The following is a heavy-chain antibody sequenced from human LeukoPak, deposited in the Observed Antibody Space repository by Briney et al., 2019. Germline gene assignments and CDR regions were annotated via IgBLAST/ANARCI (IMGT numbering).Heavy chain of an antibody. D-gene: IGHD3-16*01. CDR1: GFTFSSYG. J-gene: IGHJ4*02. V-gene: IGHV3-30*02. CDR2: IRYDGSNK. Sequence: GGSLRLSCAASGFTFSSYGMHWVRQAPGKGLEWVAFIRYDGSNKYYADSVKGRFTISRDNSKNTLYLQMNSLRAEDTAVYYCANVRVRYDYVWGSYSDWGQGTLVTVSS. CDR3: ANVRVRYDYVWGSYSD.